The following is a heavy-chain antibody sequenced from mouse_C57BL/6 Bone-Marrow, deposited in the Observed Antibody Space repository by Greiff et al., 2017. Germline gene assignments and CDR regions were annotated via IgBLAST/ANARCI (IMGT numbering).Heavy chain of an antibody. J-gene: IGHJ3*01. CDR3: ARHDWAWFAY. V-gene: IGHV5-12*01. D-gene: IGHD4-1*01. CDR1: GFTFSDYY. Sequence: DVKLVASGGGLVQPGGSLKLSCAASGFTFSDYYMYWVRQTPEKRLEWVAYISNGGGSTYYPDPVKGRFTISRDNAKNTLYLQMSRLKSEDTAMYYCARHDWAWFAYWGQGTLVTVSA. CDR2: ISNGGGST.